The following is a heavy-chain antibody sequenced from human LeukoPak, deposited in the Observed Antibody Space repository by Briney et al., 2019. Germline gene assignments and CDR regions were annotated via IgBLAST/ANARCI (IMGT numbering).Heavy chain of an antibody. CDR2: IQYDRTNE. CDR1: GFSIRSYA. D-gene: IGHD2-8*01. J-gene: IGHJ6*03. Sequence: GGSLRLSCAASGFSIRSYAITWVRQAPGKGLEWVAYIQYDRTNEQYAHSVKGRFRISRDNSNNILYLQMNSLRTEDTAVYYCAKDRCSNGIGCYYYYMEVWGKGTTVTISS. CDR3: AKDRCSNGIGCYYYYMEV. V-gene: IGHV3-30*02.